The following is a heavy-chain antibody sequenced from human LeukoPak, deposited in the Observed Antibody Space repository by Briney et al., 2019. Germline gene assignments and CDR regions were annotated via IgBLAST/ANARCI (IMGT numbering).Heavy chain of an antibody. J-gene: IGHJ4*02. CDR2: IYYSGDT. CDR1: GVSISNYY. CDR3: ARGSGYDTDFDS. V-gene: IGHV4-59*01. Sequence: PSQTLSLTCAVSGVSISNYYWSWIRQPPGRGLEWIGNIYYSGDTNYNPSLKSRVTISIDTSKNQFSLKLSSVTAADTAVYYCARGSGYDTDFDSWGQGTLVTVSS. D-gene: IGHD5-12*01.